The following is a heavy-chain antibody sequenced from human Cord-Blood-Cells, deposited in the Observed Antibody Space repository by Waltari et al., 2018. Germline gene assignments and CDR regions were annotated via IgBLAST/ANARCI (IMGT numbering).Heavy chain of an antibody. CDR2: ISGSGGST. J-gene: IGHJ2*01. CDR3: AKASYYDFWSGYYWYFDL. D-gene: IGHD3-3*01. V-gene: IGHV3-23*01. CDR1: GFTFSSYA. Sequence: EVQLLESGGGLVQPGGSLRLSCAASGFTFSSYAMSWVRQAPGKGVEWVSAISGSGGSTYYADSGKGRFTISRDNSKNTLYLQMNSLRAEDTAVYYCAKASYYDFWSGYYWYFDLWGRGTLVTVSS.